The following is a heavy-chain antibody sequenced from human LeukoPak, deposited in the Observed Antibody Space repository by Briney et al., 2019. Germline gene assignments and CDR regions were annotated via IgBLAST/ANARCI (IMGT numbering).Heavy chain of an antibody. CDR2: MRGSGGST. J-gene: IGHJ6*03. D-gene: IGHD6-19*01. CDR3: AKVEENSGWTPYEGNYYYYMDV. CDR1: GFTFSRYG. Sequence: AGGSLRLSCEASGFTFSRYGMSWVRQAPGKGLEWVSAMRGSGGSTYYADSVKGRFTISRDNSKNTLYLQMNSLRAEDTAVYYCAKVEENSGWTPYEGNYYYYMDVWGKGTTVTISS. V-gene: IGHV3-23*01.